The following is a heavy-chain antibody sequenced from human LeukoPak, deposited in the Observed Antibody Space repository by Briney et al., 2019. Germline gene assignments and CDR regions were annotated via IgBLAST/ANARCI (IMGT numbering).Heavy chain of an antibody. D-gene: IGHD2-2*02. CDR2: IRYDGSNK. J-gene: IGHJ6*03. CDR3: AKAAFSGCSSTSCYRGPYYYMDV. V-gene: IGHV3-30*02. CDR1: GFTFSSYG. Sequence: GGSLRLSCAASGFTFSSYGMHWVRQAPGKGLEWVAFIRYDGSNKYYADSVKGRFTISRDNSKNTLYLQMNSLRAEDTAVYYCAKAAFSGCSSTSCYRGPYYYMDVWGKGTTVTVSS.